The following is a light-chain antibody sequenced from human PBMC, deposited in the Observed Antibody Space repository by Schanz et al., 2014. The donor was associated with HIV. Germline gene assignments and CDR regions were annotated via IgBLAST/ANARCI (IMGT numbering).Light chain of an antibody. Sequence: DIQMTQPPSALSASVGAKVIISCRARQSISTWLAWYQQKPGKAPRLLIYEASTLESGVPSRFSGSGSGTEFTLTINNLQPEDFATYYCQQYSSYSPTFGQGTKVEV. J-gene: IGKJ1*01. CDR3: QQYSSYSPT. CDR2: EAS. CDR1: QSISTW. V-gene: IGKV1-5*03.